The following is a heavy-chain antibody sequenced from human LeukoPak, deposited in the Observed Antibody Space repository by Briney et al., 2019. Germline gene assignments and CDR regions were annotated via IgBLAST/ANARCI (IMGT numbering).Heavy chain of an antibody. CDR2: INHSGST. V-gene: IGHV4-34*01. CDR3: ARGPVVRYFDWLLQGGFDY. D-gene: IGHD3-9*01. J-gene: IGHJ4*02. Sequence: PSETLSLTCAVYGGSFSGYYWSWIRQPPGKGLEWIGEINHSGSTNYNPSLKSRVTISVDTSKNQFSLKLSSVTAADTAVYYCARGPVVRYFDWLLQGGFDYWGQGTLVTVSS. CDR1: GGSFSGYY.